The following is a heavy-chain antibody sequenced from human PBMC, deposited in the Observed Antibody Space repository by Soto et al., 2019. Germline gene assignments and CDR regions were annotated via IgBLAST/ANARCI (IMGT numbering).Heavy chain of an antibody. CDR3: AREGIAAAGTIDY. Sequence: SETLSLTCTVSGGSISSGGYYWSWIRQHPGKGLEWIGYIYYSGSTYYNPSLKSRVTISVDTSKNQFPLKLSSVTAADTAVYYCAREGIAAAGTIDYWGQGTLVTVSS. V-gene: IGHV4-31*03. CDR1: GGSISSGGYY. D-gene: IGHD6-13*01. CDR2: IYYSGST. J-gene: IGHJ4*02.